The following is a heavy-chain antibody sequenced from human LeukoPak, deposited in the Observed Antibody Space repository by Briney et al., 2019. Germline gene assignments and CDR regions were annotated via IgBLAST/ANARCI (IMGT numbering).Heavy chain of an antibody. Sequence: GGSLRLSCAASGFTFRRYGMIWVRQAPGKGLEWVSVSGSGGSTYYGDSVKGRFTISRDNSKNTLYLQMNSLRAEDTAVYYCAKAPVTSCRGAYCYPFDYWGQGALVTVSS. D-gene: IGHD2-21*01. CDR1: GFTFRRYG. CDR2: SGSGGST. CDR3: AKAPVTSCRGAYCYPFDY. J-gene: IGHJ4*02. V-gene: IGHV3-23*01.